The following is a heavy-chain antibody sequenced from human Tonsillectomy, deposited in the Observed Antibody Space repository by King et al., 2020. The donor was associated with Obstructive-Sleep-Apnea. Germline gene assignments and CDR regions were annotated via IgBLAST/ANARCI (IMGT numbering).Heavy chain of an antibody. CDR3: ARDHYGGNSRPYVSYYFDY. CDR2: INPSGGST. Sequence: VQLVQSGAEVKKPGASVKVSCKASGYTFTSYYMHWVRQAPGQGLEWMGIINPSGGSTSYAQKFQGRVTMTRDTSTSTVYMELSSLRSEDTAVYYCARDHYGGNSRPYVSYYFDYWGQGTLVTVSS. V-gene: IGHV1-46*01. CDR1: GYTFTSYY. J-gene: IGHJ4*02. D-gene: IGHD4-23*01.